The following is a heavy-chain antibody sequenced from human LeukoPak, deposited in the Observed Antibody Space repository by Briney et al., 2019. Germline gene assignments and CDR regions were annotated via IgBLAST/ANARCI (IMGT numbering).Heavy chain of an antibody. CDR3: AKAEDRITMVRGVIKGPFLLDY. D-gene: IGHD3-10*01. J-gene: IGHJ4*02. CDR1: GFTFSNFE. V-gene: IGHV3-48*03. Sequence: PGGSLRLSCAASGFTFSNFEMNWVRQAPGKGLEWVSYIDFSGSTIYYADSVKGRFTISRDNARNSLSLQMISLRAEDTAVYYCAKAEDRITMVRGVIKGPFLLDYWGQGTLVTVSS. CDR2: IDFSGSTI.